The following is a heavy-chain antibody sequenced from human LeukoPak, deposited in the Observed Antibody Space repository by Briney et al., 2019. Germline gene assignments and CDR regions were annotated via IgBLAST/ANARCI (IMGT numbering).Heavy chain of an antibody. Sequence: GGSLRLSCAASGFTFSSYAIHWVCQAPGKGLEWVAVISYDGSNKYYADSVKGRFTISRDNSKNTLYLQMNSLRAEDTAVYYCASRDQAAAGTDYWGQGTLVTVSS. CDR3: ASRDQAAAGTDY. J-gene: IGHJ4*02. V-gene: IGHV3-30-3*01. CDR2: ISYDGSNK. CDR1: GFTFSSYA. D-gene: IGHD6-13*01.